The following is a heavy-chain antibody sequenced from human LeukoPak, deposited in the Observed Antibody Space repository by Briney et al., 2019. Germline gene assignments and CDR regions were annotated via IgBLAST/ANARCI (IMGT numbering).Heavy chain of an antibody. CDR2: IYDSGST. CDR3: ARDSWDDSSGP. J-gene: IGHJ5*02. D-gene: IGHD3-22*01. V-gene: IGHV4-39*02. CDR1: GGSIRSSYYY. Sequence: SETLSLTCTVSGGSIRSSYYYWGWIRQPPGKGLEWIGSIYDSGSTYYNPSLKSRVTISVDTSKNQFSLKLNSVTAADTAVYYCARDSWDDSSGPWGQGTLVTVSS.